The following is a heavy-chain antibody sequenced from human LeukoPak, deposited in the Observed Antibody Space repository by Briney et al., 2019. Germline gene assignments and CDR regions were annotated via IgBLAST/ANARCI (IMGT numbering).Heavy chain of an antibody. D-gene: IGHD2/OR15-2a*01. CDR2: ISGSGGAT. J-gene: IGHJ5*02. CDR3: AKDRFSSPTAPRFDP. V-gene: IGHV3-23*01. CDR1: GFTFSGYA. Sequence: GGSLRLSCVASGFTFSGYAMSWVRQAPGRGLEWVSVISGSGGATSYTDSVKGRFTISRDNSKNTLYLQMDSLRAADTDQYYCAKDRFSSPTAPRFDPWGQGTQVTVSS.